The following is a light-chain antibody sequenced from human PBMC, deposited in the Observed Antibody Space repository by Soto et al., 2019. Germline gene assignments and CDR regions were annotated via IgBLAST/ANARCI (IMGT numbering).Light chain of an antibody. CDR2: DVS. V-gene: IGKV3-11*01. Sequence: EIVLTQSPATLSLSPGERGTLSCRASESVTDYLAWYRQKPGQAPRLLVYDVSNRAAGIPTRFSGGGSGTDFTLTISNVEPEDFAVYYCQQRSDWPWTFGQGTKVDIK. J-gene: IGKJ1*01. CDR3: QQRSDWPWT. CDR1: ESVTDY.